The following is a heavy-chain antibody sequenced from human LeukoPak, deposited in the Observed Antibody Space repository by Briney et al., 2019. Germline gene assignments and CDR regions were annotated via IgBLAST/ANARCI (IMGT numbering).Heavy chain of an antibody. V-gene: IGHV4-30-4*01. Sequence: PSETLSLTCTVSGGSISSGDYYWSWICQPPGKGLEWIGYIYYSGSTYYNPSLKSRVTISVDTSKNQFSLKLSSVTAADTAVYYCVRVCSPSYGPAGWFDPWGQGTLVTVSS. CDR2: IYYSGST. D-gene: IGHD3-10*02. CDR1: GGSISSGDYY. CDR3: VRVCSPSYGPAGWFDP. J-gene: IGHJ5*02.